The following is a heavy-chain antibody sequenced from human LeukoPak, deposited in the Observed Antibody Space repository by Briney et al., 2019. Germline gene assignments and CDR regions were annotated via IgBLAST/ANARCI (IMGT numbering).Heavy chain of an antibody. Sequence: GGSLRLSCAASGFTFSSYSMNWVRHAPGKGREWGSSISSSSSYIYYTDSVKGRFTISRDNAKNSLYLQMNSLRAENTTVYYWARDWAHFDWLFSNSPYYMDVWGKGTTVTVSS. CDR1: GFTFSSYS. J-gene: IGHJ6*03. V-gene: IGHV3-21*01. CDR2: ISSSSSYI. D-gene: IGHD3-9*01. CDR3: ARDWAHFDWLFSNSPYYMDV.